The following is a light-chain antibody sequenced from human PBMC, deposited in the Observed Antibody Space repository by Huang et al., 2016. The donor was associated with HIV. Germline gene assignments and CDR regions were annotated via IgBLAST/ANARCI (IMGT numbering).Light chain of an antibody. CDR1: RSGIRNN. Sequence: EIVLTQSPGTLSLSPGERATLSCRASRSGIRNNLAWYQQRPGQTPRLLIYDASTRAAGVADRFSGSGSGTDFTLTISRLEPEDFAVYYCQQYGSTIITFGGGTKVEI. CDR2: DAS. CDR3: QQYGSTIIT. V-gene: IGKV3-20*01. J-gene: IGKJ4*01.